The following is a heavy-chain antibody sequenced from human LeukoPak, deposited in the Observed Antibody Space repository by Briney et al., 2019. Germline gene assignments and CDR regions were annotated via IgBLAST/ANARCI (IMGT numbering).Heavy chain of an antibody. CDR1: GGSVTSDY. CDR2: IYYRGST. V-gene: IGHV4-59*02. J-gene: IGHJ6*02. Sequence: SETLSLTRSVSGGSVTSDYWSWVRHSPGKGLEWIGYIYYRGSTNYNPSLKSRATISVDTSKNQISLKLRSVTAADTAVYYCARDDYSSGWSESGKFPYYQYNGMDVWGQGTTVIVSS. D-gene: IGHD6-19*01. CDR3: ARDDYSSGWSESGKFPYYQYNGMDV.